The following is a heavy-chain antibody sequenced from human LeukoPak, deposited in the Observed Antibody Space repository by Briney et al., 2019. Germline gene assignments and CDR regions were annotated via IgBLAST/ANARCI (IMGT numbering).Heavy chain of an antibody. Sequence: NSGGSLRLSCAASGFTFSSYSMNWVRQAPGKGLEWVSSISSSSSYIYYADSVKGRFTISRDNAKNSLYLQMNSLRAEDTAVYYCARDTGWGGYGDYYYMDVWGKGTTVTVSS. J-gene: IGHJ6*03. CDR1: GFTFSSYS. CDR2: ISSSSSYI. V-gene: IGHV3-21*01. CDR3: ARDTGWGGYGDYYYMDV. D-gene: IGHD5-18*01.